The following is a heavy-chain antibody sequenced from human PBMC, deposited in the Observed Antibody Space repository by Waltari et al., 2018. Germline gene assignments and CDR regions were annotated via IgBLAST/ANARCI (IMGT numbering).Heavy chain of an antibody. CDR3: ASGELGYCSGGSCYSAHDY. CDR1: GGTFSSYA. CDR2: IIPIFGTA. J-gene: IGHJ4*02. Sequence: QVQLVQSGAEVKKPGSSVKVSCKASGGTFSSYAISWVRQAPGQGLEWMGGIIPIFGTANYAQKFQGRVTITADESTSTAYMELSSLRSEDTAVYYCASGELGYCSGGSCYSAHDYWGQGTLVTVSS. D-gene: IGHD2-15*01. V-gene: IGHV1-69*01.